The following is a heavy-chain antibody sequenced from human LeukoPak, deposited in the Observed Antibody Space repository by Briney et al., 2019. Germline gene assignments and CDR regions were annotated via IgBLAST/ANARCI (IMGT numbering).Heavy chain of an antibody. V-gene: IGHV3-7*01. D-gene: IGHD6-13*01. CDR3: ARGGQQLVPFDY. Sequence: GGSLRLSCAASGFTISSYWMSWVRQAPGKGLEWVANIKQDGSEKYYVDSVKGRFTISRDNAKNSLYLQMNSLRAEDTAVYYCARGGQQLVPFDYWGQGTLVTVSS. J-gene: IGHJ4*02. CDR2: IKQDGSEK. CDR1: GFTISSYW.